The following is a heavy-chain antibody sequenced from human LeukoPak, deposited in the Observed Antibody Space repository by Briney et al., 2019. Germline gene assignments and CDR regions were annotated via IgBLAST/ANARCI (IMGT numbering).Heavy chain of an antibody. CDR2: MNPNSGNT. V-gene: IGHV1-8*01. D-gene: IGHD3-22*01. CDR1: GYTFTSYD. J-gene: IGHJ4*02. CDR3: ARGSPSYYYDSSGYYGY. Sequence: ASVKVSCKASGYTFTSYDINWVRQATGQGLEWMGWMNPNSGNTGYAQKFQGRVTKTRNTSISTAYMELSSLRSEDTAVYYCARGSPSYYYDSSGYYGYWGQGTLVTVSS.